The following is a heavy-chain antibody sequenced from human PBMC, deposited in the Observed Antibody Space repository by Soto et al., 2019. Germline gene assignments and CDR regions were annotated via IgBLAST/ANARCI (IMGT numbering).Heavy chain of an antibody. Sequence: GGSLRLSCAASGFTFSSYAMSWVRQAPGKGLEWVSAISGSGGSTYYADSVKGRFTISRDNSKNTLYLQMNSLRAEDTAVYYCARPRYSSSWYWFDPWGQGTLVTVSS. CDR3: ARPRYSSSWYWFDP. CDR1: GFTFSSYA. D-gene: IGHD6-13*01. J-gene: IGHJ5*02. V-gene: IGHV3-23*01. CDR2: ISGSGGST.